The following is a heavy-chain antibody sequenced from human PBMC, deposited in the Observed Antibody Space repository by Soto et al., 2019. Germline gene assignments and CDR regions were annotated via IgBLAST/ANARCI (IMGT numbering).Heavy chain of an antibody. V-gene: IGHV1-2*02. Sequence: ASVKVSCKASRYTFTSYYIHWVRQAPGHGLEWMGWINPNNGYTKYTQKFQGRVTVPRNAARATAYLELTKLQSDDTAVYYCAKAKFDFWSGYWSPSLDFWGQGTLVTVSS. CDR1: RYTFTSYY. J-gene: IGHJ4*02. CDR2: INPNNGYT. D-gene: IGHD3-3*01. CDR3: AKAKFDFWSGYWSPSLDF.